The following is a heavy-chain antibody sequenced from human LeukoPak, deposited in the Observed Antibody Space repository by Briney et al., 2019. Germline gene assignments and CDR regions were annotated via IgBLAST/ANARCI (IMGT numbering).Heavy chain of an antibody. J-gene: IGHJ4*02. CDR3: AKAPRRPAYFDY. Sequence: GGSLRLSCAASGFTFSSYGMHWVRQAPGKGLEWVAFIRYDGSNKYYADSVKGRFTISRDNSKNTLYLQMNSLRAEDTAVYYCAKAPRRPAYFDYWGQGTLVTVSS. D-gene: IGHD1-14*01. V-gene: IGHV3-30*02. CDR2: IRYDGSNK. CDR1: GFTFSSYG.